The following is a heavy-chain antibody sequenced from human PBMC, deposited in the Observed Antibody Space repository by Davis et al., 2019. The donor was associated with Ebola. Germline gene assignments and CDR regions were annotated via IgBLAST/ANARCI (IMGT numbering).Heavy chain of an antibody. V-gene: IGHV1-8*03. CDR1: GYTFTSYD. D-gene: IGHD1-14*01. CDR3: ATVRIYYYGMDV. CDR2: MNPNSGNT. Sequence: ASVKVSCKASGYTFTSYDINWVRQATGQGLEWMGWMNPNSGNTGYAQKFQGRVTITRNTSISTAYMELSSLRSEDTAVYYCATVRIYYYGMDVWGQGTTVTVSS. J-gene: IGHJ6*02.